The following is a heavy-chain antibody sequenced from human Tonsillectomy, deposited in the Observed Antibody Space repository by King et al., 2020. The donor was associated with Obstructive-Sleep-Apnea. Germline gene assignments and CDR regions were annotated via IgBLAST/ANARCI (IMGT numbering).Heavy chain of an antibody. V-gene: IGHV3-23*04. CDR2: INAIGGGP. Sequence: VQLVESGGGLVQPGGSLRLSCAASGFTFSSHAMSWVRQAPGKGLEWVSGINAIGGGPDYADSVKGRFTISRDNSKNTLYLQKNSLRAEDTAVYYCATRDWGPVWGYWGQGTLVTVSS. CDR1: GFTFSSHA. J-gene: IGHJ4*02. CDR3: ATRDWGPVWGY. D-gene: IGHD3-16*01.